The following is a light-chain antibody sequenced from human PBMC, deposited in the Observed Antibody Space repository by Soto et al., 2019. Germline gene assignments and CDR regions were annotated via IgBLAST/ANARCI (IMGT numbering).Light chain of an antibody. CDR2: DVS. J-gene: IGLJ1*01. V-gene: IGLV2-14*01. CDR3: SSYTRSSFDV. Sequence: QSALTQPASVSGSPGQSITISCTGTSSDVGGYNYVSWYQQHPGKAPKLMIYDVSNRPSGVSNRFSGSKSGNTASLTISGLQAEDEADHYCSSYTRSSFDVFGTGTKLTVL. CDR1: SSDVGGYNY.